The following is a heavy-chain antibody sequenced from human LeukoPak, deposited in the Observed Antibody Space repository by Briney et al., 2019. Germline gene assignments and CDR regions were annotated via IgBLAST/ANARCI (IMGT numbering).Heavy chain of an antibody. CDR3: TTRGGSFSIFDY. CDR1: GFTLTHAW. D-gene: IGHD1-26*01. V-gene: IGHV3-15*01. J-gene: IGHJ4*02. Sequence: GGSLRLSCAASGFTLTHAWMTWVRQTPGKGLEWVGRIKSKTDGGTTDYAAPVKGRFTISRDDSKNTLYLQMNSLKTEDTAVYYCTTRGGSFSIFDYWGQGTLVTVSS. CDR2: IKSKTDGGTT.